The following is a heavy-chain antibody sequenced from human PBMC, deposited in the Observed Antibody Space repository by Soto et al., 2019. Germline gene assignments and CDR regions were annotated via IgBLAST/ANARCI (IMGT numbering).Heavy chain of an antibody. D-gene: IGHD3-10*01. J-gene: IGHJ4*02. CDR1: GFTFSSYS. V-gene: IGHV3-48*04. Sequence: GGSLRLSCAASGFTFSSYSMHWVRQAPGKGREWVSSISSRSRSIYYADSQKGRFTISRDNTKNSLYLQMNNLRADDTAVYFYARDLGMVRGDLYLDYWGQGAVVTGSS. CDR3: ARDLGMVRGDLYLDY. CDR2: ISSRSRSI.